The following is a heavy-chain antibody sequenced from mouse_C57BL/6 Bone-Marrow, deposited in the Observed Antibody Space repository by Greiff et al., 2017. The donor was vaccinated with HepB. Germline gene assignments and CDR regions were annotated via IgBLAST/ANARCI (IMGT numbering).Heavy chain of an antibody. J-gene: IGHJ4*01. CDR1: GYSITSGYY. CDR3: ARDTTVEGYYAMDY. CDR2: ISYDGSN. Sequence: DVKLQESGPGLVKPSQSLSLTCSVTGYSITSGYYWNGIRQFPGNKLEWMGYISYDGSNNYNPSLKNRISITRDTSKNQFFLKLNSVTTEDTATYYCARDTTVEGYYAMDYWGQGTSVTVSS. V-gene: IGHV3-6*01. D-gene: IGHD1-1*01.